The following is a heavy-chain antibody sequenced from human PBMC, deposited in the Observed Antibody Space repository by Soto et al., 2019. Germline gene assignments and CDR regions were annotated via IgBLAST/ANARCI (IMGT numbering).Heavy chain of an antibody. D-gene: IGHD2-21*02. Sequence: GGSLRLSCAASGFTFSNSWMSWVRQAPGKGLEWVGRIKSKSDGGTTDYAAPVKGRFTISRDDSKNTLYLQMNSLKTEDTAVYYCVRHTCPDCYSIGYWGLGTLVTVSS. CDR2: IKSKSDGGTT. CDR3: VRHTCPDCYSIGY. J-gene: IGHJ4*02. V-gene: IGHV3-15*01. CDR1: GFTFSNSW.